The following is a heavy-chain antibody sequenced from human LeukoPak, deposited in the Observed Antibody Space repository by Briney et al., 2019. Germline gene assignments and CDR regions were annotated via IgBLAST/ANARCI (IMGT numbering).Heavy chain of an antibody. CDR3: ARGGYSSSHDY. J-gene: IGHJ4*02. CDR2: ISSSSSHI. D-gene: IGHD6-13*01. CDR1: GFTFSDYS. Sequence: GGSLRLSCAASGFTFSDYSMNWVRQAPGKGLEWVSSISSSSSHIGYADSVKGRFTISGDSAKNSLHLHMNSLRAEDTAVYYCARGGYSSSHDYWGQGTLVTVSS. V-gene: IGHV3-21*01.